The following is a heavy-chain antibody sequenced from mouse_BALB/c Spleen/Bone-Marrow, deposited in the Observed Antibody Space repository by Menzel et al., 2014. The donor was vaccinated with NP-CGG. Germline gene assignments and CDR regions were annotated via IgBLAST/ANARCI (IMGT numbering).Heavy chain of an antibody. Sequence: QFQLQQSGAELVKPGAPVKLSCKASGYTFTSYWMNWVKQRPGRGLEWIGRIDPSDSETHYNQKFKDKATLTVDKSSSTAYIQLSSLTSEDSAVYYCARALGDGYYYAMDYWGQGTSVTVSS. V-gene: IGHV1-69*02. D-gene: IGHD2-3*01. CDR3: ARALGDGYYYAMDY. CDR2: IDPSDSET. CDR1: GYTFTSYW. J-gene: IGHJ4*01.